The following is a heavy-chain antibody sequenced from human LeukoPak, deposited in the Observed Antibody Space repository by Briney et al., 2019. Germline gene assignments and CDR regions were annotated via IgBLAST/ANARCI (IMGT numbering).Heavy chain of an antibody. J-gene: IGHJ5*02. CDR2: IYSGGST. D-gene: IGHD5/OR15-5a*01. V-gene: IGHV3-53*01. CDR3: ARGDRCSVRGWFDP. CDR1: GFTVSTTY. Sequence: PGGSLRLSCAASGFTVSTTYMSWVRQAPGKGLGGVSVIYSGGSTYYADSVKGRFTISRDSSKNTLYLRMNSLRAEDTAVYYCARGDRCSVRGWFDPWGQGTLVTVSS.